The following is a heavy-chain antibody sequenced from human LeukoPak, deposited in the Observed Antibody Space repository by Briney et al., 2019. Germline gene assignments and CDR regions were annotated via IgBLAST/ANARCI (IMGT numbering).Heavy chain of an antibody. D-gene: IGHD3-10*01. CDR1: GFTFYDFA. CDR2: ISWNSGCI. V-gene: IGHV3-9*01. CDR3: AKSLLWFGRLGNYGMDV. J-gene: IGHJ6*02. Sequence: GGSLRLSCAATGFTFYDFAMRWVPPAPGKSLEWVSGISWNSGCIRYADPVKDRFTISRDNPNNSLYLQMNSLRAEDTALYYCAKSLLWFGRLGNYGMDVWGQGTTVTVSS.